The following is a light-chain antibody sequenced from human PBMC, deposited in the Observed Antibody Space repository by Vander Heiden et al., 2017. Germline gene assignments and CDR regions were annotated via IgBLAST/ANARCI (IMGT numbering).Light chain of an antibody. CDR3: QHYGRSGVT. CDR1: QSVSSSY. V-gene: IGKV3-20*01. Sequence: EIVLTQSPGTLSLSPGERATLSCRASQSVSSSYLAWYQQKPGQAPRLLIYDASSRATGIPDRFSGSGSGTDFTLTISRLEPEDFAVYYCQHYGRSGVTFGGGTKVEIK. CDR2: DAS. J-gene: IGKJ4*01.